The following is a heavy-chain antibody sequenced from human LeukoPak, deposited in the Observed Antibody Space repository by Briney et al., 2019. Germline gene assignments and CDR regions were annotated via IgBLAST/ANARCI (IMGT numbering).Heavy chain of an antibody. V-gene: IGHV3-30*19. CDR3: ARDKRKAVAGVFDY. CDR2: IWYDGSNK. Sequence: GGSLRLSCAASGFTFSSYGMHWVRQAPGKGLEWVAVIWYDGSNKYYADSVKGRFTISRDNSKNTLYLQMNSLRAEDTAVYYCARDKRKAVAGVFDYWGQGTLVTVSS. CDR1: GFTFSSYG. J-gene: IGHJ4*02. D-gene: IGHD6-19*01.